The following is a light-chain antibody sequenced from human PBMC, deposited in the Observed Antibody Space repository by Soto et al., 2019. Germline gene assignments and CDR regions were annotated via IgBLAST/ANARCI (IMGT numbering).Light chain of an antibody. Sequence: EIVLTQSPGTLSLSPGEIATLSCRASQSVGSSYLAWYQHKPGQAPRLLIYGASSRATGIPDRFSGSGSGTDFTLTISRLEPEDSAVYYCQQYGYFPFTFGPGTKVDIK. V-gene: IGKV3-20*01. J-gene: IGKJ3*01. CDR3: QQYGYFPFT. CDR2: GAS. CDR1: QSVGSSY.